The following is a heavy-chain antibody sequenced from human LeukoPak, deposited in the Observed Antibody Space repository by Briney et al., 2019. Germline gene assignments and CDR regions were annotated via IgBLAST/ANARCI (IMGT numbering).Heavy chain of an antibody. CDR2: ISAYNGNT. J-gene: IGHJ4*02. V-gene: IGHV1-18*01. Sequence: ASVKVSCKASGYTFTKYAIGWVRQAPGQGLEWVGWISAYNGNTNYAQKFQGRVTMTTDSSTGTAYMELGSLTSDDTAVYYCARGGSGWSRDYWGQGTLVTVSS. CDR3: ARGGSGWSRDY. CDR1: GYTFTKYA. D-gene: IGHD6-19*01.